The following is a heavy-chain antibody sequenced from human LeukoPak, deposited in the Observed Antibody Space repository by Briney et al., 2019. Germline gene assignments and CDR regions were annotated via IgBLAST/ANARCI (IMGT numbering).Heavy chain of an antibody. CDR3: ARVGYTSGWYRN. J-gene: IGHJ4*02. CDR1: GFTFSSYA. V-gene: IGHV3-23*01. CDR2: ISGSGGTT. Sequence: GGSLRLSCAASGFTFSSYAMSWVRQAPGKGLEWVSGISGSGGTTYYADSVKGRFTISRDNSKNTLYLQMNSLRAEDTAVYYCARVGYTSGWYRNRGQGTLVTVSS. D-gene: IGHD6-19*01.